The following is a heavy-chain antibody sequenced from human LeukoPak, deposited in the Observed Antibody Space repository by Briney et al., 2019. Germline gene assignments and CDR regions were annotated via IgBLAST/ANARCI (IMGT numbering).Heavy chain of an antibody. CDR3: ARESVEVYFDY. CDR2: INPNSGGT. J-gene: IGHJ4*02. CDR1: GYTFTGYY. D-gene: IGHD4-23*01. V-gene: IGHV1-2*06. Sequence: ASSVKVSCKASGYTFTGYYIHWVRQAPGQGLEWMGRINPNSGGTNYAQKFQGRATMTRDTSISTAYMELTRLRSDDTAVYYCARESVEVYFDYWGQGTLVTVSS.